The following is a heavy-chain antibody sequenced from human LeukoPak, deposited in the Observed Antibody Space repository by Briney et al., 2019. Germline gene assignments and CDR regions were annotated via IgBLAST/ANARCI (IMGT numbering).Heavy chain of an antibody. Sequence: PGGSLRLSCAASRLTFSCYSMNWVRQAPGKGLEGVSYISSSSGTIYYADSVKGRLTISRDNAKNSLYLQMNSLRAEDTAVYHCATGTTVTTSSYFDYWGQGTLVTVSS. J-gene: IGHJ4*02. CDR1: RLTFSCYS. V-gene: IGHV3-48*01. CDR3: ATGTTVTTSSYFDY. CDR2: ISSSSGTI. D-gene: IGHD4-17*01.